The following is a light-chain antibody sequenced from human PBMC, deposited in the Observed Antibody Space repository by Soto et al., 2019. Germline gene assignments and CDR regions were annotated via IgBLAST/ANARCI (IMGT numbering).Light chain of an antibody. CDR1: QSVSSN. Sequence: EILMTRSPVTLSVSPGERATLSCGASQSVSSNLGWYRQKPGQAPRLLLYGASTRDTGIPARLSGIRSWTEFTLTLSRLQAEDVEVDYCQQRSNWPLTFGGGTKVDIK. CDR3: QQRSNWPLT. V-gene: IGKV3-15*01. J-gene: IGKJ4*01. CDR2: GAS.